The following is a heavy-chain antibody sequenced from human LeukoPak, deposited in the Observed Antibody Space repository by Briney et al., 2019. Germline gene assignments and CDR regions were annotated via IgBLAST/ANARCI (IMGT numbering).Heavy chain of an antibody. CDR3: TTGASDILTGYYTGSNYYFDY. V-gene: IGHV3-15*01. D-gene: IGHD3-9*01. Sequence: GGSLRLSCAAPGFTFNNAWMSWVRQAPGKGLEWVGRIRSKTDGGTTDYAAPVKGRFTISRDDSKNTLYLQMNSLKTEDTAVYYCTTGASDILTGYYTGSNYYFDYWGQGALVTVSS. CDR1: GFTFNNAW. CDR2: IRSKTDGGTT. J-gene: IGHJ4*02.